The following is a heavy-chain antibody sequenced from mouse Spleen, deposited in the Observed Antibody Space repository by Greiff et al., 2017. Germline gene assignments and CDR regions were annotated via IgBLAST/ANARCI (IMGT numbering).Heavy chain of an antibody. Sequence: EVKLVESEGGLVQPGSSMKLSCTASGFTFSDYYMAWVRQVPEKGLEWVANINYDGSSTYYLDSLKSRFIISRDNAKNILYLQMSSLKSEDTATYYCARVGFNYYGSSYRAMDYWGQGTSVTVSS. D-gene: IGHD1-1*01. V-gene: IGHV5-16*01. CDR3: ARVGFNYYGSSYRAMDY. J-gene: IGHJ4*01. CDR2: INYDGSST. CDR1: GFTFSDYY.